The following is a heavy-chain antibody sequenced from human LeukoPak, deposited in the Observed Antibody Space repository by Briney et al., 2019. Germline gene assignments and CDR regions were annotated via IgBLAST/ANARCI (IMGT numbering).Heavy chain of an antibody. V-gene: IGHV3-15*04. D-gene: IGHD1-7*01. Sequence: GGSLRLSCAASGFTFNYAWMSWVRQVPGKGLEWVGQTVSEIDGGTTDYAAPVKGRFTISRDDSKSTLYLQMNSLKIEATAVYYCTTDEDWNYARKDVWGQGATVIVSS. CDR3: TTDEDWNYARKDV. CDR2: TVSEIDGGTT. J-gene: IGHJ6*02. CDR1: GFTFNYAW.